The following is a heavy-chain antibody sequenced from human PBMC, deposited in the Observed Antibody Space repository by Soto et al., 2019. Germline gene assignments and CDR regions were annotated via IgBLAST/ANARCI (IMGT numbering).Heavy chain of an antibody. Sequence: KPSETLSLTCTVSGGSISSYYWSWIRQPPGKGLEWIGYIYYSGSTNYNPSLKSRVTISVDTSKNQFSLKLSSVTAADTAVYYCAKSRSVEDGFDIWGQGTMVTVSS. J-gene: IGHJ3*02. CDR3: AKSRSVEDGFDI. CDR1: GGSISSYY. CDR2: IYYSGST. V-gene: IGHV4-59*01.